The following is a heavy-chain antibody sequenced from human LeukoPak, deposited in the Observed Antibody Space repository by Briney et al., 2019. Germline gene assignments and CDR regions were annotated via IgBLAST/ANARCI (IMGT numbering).Heavy chain of an antibody. V-gene: IGHV1-8*01. CDR1: GYTFTSYD. CDR2: MNPNSGNT. D-gene: IGHD4-17*01. Sequence: VASVKVSCKASGYTFTSYDINWVRQATGQGLEWMGWMNPNSGNTGYAQKFQGRVTMTRNTSISTAYMELSSLRSEDTAVYYCARGRGYGAPRYYYYYGMDVWGQGTTVTVSS. J-gene: IGHJ6*02. CDR3: ARGRGYGAPRYYYYYGMDV.